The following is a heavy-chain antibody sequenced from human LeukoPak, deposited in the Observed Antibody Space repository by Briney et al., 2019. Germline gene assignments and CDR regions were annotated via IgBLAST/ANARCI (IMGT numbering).Heavy chain of an antibody. CDR2: INPSGGST. D-gene: IGHD3-10*01. CDR1: GYTFTSYY. Sequence: ASVKVSCKASGYTFTSYYMHWVRQAPGQGLEWMGIINPSGGSTSYAQKFQGRVTITRDTSASTAYMELSSLRSEDTAVYYCARDRITMVRGVFDYWGQGTLVTVSS. CDR3: ARDRITMVRGVFDY. V-gene: IGHV1-46*01. J-gene: IGHJ4*02.